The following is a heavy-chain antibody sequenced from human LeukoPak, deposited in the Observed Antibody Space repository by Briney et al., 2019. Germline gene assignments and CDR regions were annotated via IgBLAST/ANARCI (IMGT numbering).Heavy chain of an antibody. J-gene: IGHJ4*02. CDR2: IYYSGST. D-gene: IGHD1-26*01. V-gene: IGHV4-31*03. Sequence: SQTLSLTCTVSGGSISSGGYYWSWIRQHPGKGLEWIGYIYYSGSTYYNPSLKSRVTISVDTSKNQFSLRLSSVTAADTALYYCAYSGSHGHLGYWGQGIPVTVSS. CDR1: GGSISSGGYY. CDR3: AYSGSHGHLGY.